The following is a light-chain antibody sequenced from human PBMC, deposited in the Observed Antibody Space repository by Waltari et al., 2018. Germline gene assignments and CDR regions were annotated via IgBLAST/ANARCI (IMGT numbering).Light chain of an antibody. CDR3: QRYNSALSLT. J-gene: IGKJ4*01. Sequence: IQMTQSPSSLSASVGDRVTITCRVSHGIGNFLAWYQQKPGKAPKLLIYAASTLQSGVPSRFSGSGSGTDFSLSISHLQPEDVATYFCQRYNSALSLTFGGGTKVEI. V-gene: IGKV1-27*01. CDR2: AAS. CDR1: HGIGNF.